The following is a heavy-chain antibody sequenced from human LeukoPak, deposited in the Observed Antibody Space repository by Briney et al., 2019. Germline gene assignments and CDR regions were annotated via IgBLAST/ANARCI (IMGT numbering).Heavy chain of an antibody. CDR3: AREGCSSTSCIYYYYYMDV. D-gene: IGHD2-2*01. Sequence: PGGSLRLSCAASGFTFSSYWLTWVRQAPGKGLEWVANIKQDGSEKYYVDSVKGRFTISRDSAKNSLYLQMNSLRAEDTAVYYCAREGCSSTSCIYYYYYMDVWGKGTTVTVSS. CDR1: GFTFSSYW. CDR2: IKQDGSEK. J-gene: IGHJ6*03. V-gene: IGHV3-7*01.